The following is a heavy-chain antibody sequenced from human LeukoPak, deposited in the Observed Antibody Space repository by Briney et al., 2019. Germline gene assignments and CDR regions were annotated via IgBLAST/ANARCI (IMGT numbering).Heavy chain of an antibody. V-gene: IGHV4-39*07. CDR3: ARALFCSSCHDY. Sequence: SETLSLTCTVSGGSISSSSYYWGWLRQPPGKGLEWIGSIYYSGSTNYNPSLKSRVTISVDTSKNQFSLKLSSVTAADTAVYYCARALFCSSCHDYWGQGTLVTVSS. D-gene: IGHD6-13*01. CDR1: GGSISSSSYY. CDR2: IYYSGST. J-gene: IGHJ4*02.